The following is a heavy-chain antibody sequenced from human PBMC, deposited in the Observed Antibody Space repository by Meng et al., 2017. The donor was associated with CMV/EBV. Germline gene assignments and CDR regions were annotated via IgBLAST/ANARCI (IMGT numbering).Heavy chain of an antibody. CDR2: INPSGGST. Sequence: QVRLVQSGAEVKKPGASVKVSCKASGYTFTSYYMHWVRQAPGQGLEWMGIINPSGGSTSYAQKFQGRVTMTRDTSTSTVYMELSSLGSEDTAVYYCAREEGIAARSDWFDPWGQGTLVTVSS. CDR1: GYTFTSYY. D-gene: IGHD6-6*01. CDR3: AREEGIAARSDWFDP. J-gene: IGHJ5*02. V-gene: IGHV1-46*01.